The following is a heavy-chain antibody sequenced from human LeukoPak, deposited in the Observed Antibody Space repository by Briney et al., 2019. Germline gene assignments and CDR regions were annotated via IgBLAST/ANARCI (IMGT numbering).Heavy chain of an antibody. J-gene: IGHJ4*02. Sequence: SETLSLTCSVSGGSISSSGHYWGWIRQSPEKGLDWIGSIYSNGNTYYNPSVKSRVTISVDTSKNQFSLKLTSVTAAETAVYYCARSTTVTTGYFDYWGQGALVTVSS. D-gene: IGHD4-17*01. CDR1: GGSISSSGHY. V-gene: IGHV4-39*07. CDR2: IYSNGNT. CDR3: ARSTTVTTGYFDY.